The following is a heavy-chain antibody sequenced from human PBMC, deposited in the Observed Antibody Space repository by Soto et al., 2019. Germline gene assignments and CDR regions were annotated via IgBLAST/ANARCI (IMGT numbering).Heavy chain of an antibody. CDR2: VYYTGST. Sequence: SETLSLTCSVSGDLVSSGSHYWTWIRQPPGKGLEWIGYVYYTGSTKYNPSLKSRVTISMDTSKNHFSLKLSSVTAADTAVYYCARELSCSGGSCHNYFDFWGQGTLVTVSS. V-gene: IGHV4-61*03. D-gene: IGHD2-15*01. CDR1: GDLVSSGSHY. CDR3: ARELSCSGGSCHNYFDF. J-gene: IGHJ4*02.